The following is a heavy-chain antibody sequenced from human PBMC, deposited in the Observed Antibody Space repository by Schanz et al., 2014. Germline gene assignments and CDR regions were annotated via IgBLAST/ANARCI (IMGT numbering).Heavy chain of an antibody. CDR1: GFNFRSYP. D-gene: IGHD3-10*01. CDR2: ISASGGST. V-gene: IGHV3-23*04. J-gene: IGHJ4*02. Sequence: EVQLVESGGGLVQPGGSLRLSCAASGFNFRSYPMSWVRQAPGKGLEWVSAISASGGSTYYADSVKGRFTISRDNSKNTLYVQLNSLRXXXXXXYYCPNDPYGSGNHYTYWGRGALVSVSS. CDR3: PNDPYGSGNHYTY.